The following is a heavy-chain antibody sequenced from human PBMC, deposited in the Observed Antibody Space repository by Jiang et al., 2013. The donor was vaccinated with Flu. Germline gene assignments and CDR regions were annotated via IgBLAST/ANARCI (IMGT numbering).Heavy chain of an antibody. CDR2: INHSGST. CDR3: ARVRSSSWYLGYYYGMDV. D-gene: IGHD6-13*01. Sequence: ARLLKPSETLSLTCAVYGGSFSGYYWSWIRQPPGKGLEWIGEINHSGSTNYNPSLKSRVTISVDTSKNQFSLKLSSVTAADTAVYYCARVRSSSWYLGYYYGMDVWGQGTTVTVSS. CDR1: GGSFSGYY. J-gene: IGHJ6*02. V-gene: IGHV4-34*01.